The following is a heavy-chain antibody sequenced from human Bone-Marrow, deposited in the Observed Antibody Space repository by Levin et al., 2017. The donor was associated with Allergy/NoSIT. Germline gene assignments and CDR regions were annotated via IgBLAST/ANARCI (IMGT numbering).Heavy chain of an antibody. CDR2: ITGLGDGT. V-gene: IGHV3-23*01. CDR3: ARDPYGLGSPIDY. D-gene: IGHD3-10*01. J-gene: IGHJ4*02. Sequence: GESLKISCAASGFTFSNFAMAWVRQAPGKGLEWVSAITGLGDGTYYTDSLAGRFTIARDNSKNTLYLHINSLRSEDTAVYYCARDPYGLGSPIDYWGQGTLVTVSP. CDR1: GFTFSNFA.